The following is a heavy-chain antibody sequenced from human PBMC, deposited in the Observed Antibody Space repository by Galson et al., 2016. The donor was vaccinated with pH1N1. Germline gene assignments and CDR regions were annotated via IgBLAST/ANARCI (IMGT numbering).Heavy chain of an antibody. CDR1: GGTFSSYA. Sequence: SVKVSCKASGGTFSSYAISWVRQAPGQGLEWMGGINPIFRTANYAQKFQGRVTITTDESTSTAYMELSSLRSEDTAVYYCARVKNFYGSSGYYYVFDYWGQGTLVTVSS. CDR3: ARVKNFYGSSGYYYVFDY. V-gene: IGHV1-69*05. CDR2: INPIFRTA. J-gene: IGHJ4*02. D-gene: IGHD3-22*01.